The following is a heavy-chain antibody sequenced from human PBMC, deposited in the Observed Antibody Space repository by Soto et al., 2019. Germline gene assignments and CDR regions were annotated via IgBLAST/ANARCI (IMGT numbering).Heavy chain of an antibody. J-gene: IGHJ4*02. V-gene: IGHV3-23*01. CDR2: ISGSGGST. Sequence: GGSLRLSCAASGFTFSSYAMSWVRQAPGKGLDCVSAISGSGGSTYYADSVKGRFTISRDNSKNTLYLQMNSLRAEDTAVYYCAKDAPEYYDFWGGYYLFDYWGQGTLVTVSS. CDR1: GFTFSSYA. D-gene: IGHD3-3*01. CDR3: AKDAPEYYDFWGGYYLFDY.